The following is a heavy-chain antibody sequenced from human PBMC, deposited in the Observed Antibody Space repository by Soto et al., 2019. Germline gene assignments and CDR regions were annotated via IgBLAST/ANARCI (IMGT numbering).Heavy chain of an antibody. CDR1: GFTFSSYA. CDR3: AKDRVRGVTITGFDP. CDR2: ISGSGGST. Sequence: EVQLLESGGGLVQPGGSLRLSCAASGFTFSSYAMSWVRQAPGKGLEWVSAISGSGGSTNYADSVKGRFTISRDNSKNTLYLQMTSLRAEDPAVYYCAKDRVRGVTITGFDPWGQGTLVTVSS. V-gene: IGHV3-23*01. J-gene: IGHJ5*02. D-gene: IGHD3-10*01.